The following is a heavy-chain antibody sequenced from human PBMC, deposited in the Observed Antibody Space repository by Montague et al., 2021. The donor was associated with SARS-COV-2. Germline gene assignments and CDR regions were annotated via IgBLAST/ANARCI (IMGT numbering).Heavy chain of an antibody. D-gene: IGHD6-13*01. CDR1: GGSISSSSYY. V-gene: IGHV4-39*01. Sequence: SETLSLTCTVSGGSISSSSYYWGWIRQRPGKGLEWIGSIYYSGSTYYNPSLKSRVTISVDTSKNQFSLELSSVTAADTAVYYCARQGGYSSDCWGQGTLVTVSS. CDR2: IYYSGST. J-gene: IGHJ4*02. CDR3: ARQGGYSSDC.